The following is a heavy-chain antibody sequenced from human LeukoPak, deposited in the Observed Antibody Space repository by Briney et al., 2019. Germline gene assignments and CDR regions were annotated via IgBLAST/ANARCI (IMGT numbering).Heavy chain of an antibody. CDR2: IIPIFGTA. V-gene: IGHV1-69*05. J-gene: IGHJ4*02. Sequence: GASVKVSCKASGGTFSSYAISWVRQAPGQGLEWMGGIIPIFGTANYAQKFQGRVTITTDESTSTAYMELSSLRSEDTAVYYCVAICSSTSCYYYFDYWSQGTLVTVSS. CDR1: GGTFSSYA. CDR3: VAICSSTSCYYYFDY. D-gene: IGHD2-2*01.